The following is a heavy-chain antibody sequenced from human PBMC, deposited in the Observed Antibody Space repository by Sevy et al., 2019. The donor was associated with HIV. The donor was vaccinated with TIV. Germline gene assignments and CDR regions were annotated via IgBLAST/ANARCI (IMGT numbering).Heavy chain of an antibody. CDR1: GFTFSNAW. V-gene: IGHV3-15*01. Sequence: GGYLRLSCAASGFTFSNAWMSWVRQAPGKGLEWVGRIKSKTDGGTTDYAAPVKGRFTISRDDSKNTLYLQMNSLKIEDTAVYYCTTEITMIVVVIKGNYWGQGTLVTVSS. CDR3: TTEITMIVVVIKGNY. J-gene: IGHJ4*02. D-gene: IGHD3-22*01. CDR2: IKSKTDGGTT.